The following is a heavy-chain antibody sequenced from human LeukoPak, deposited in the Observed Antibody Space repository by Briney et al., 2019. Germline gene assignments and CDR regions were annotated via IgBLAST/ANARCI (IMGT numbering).Heavy chain of an antibody. CDR3: ARDATYCSGGTCSYYGMDV. J-gene: IGHJ6*02. V-gene: IGHV1-3*01. CDR2: INAGNGNT. CDR1: GYTFTSYA. D-gene: IGHD2-15*01. Sequence: ASVKVSCKASGYTFTSYAMHWVRQAPGQRLEWMGWINAGNGNTKYSQKFQGRVTTSRDTSASTTYMELSSLRSEDTAVYHCARDATYCSGGTCSYYGMDVWGQGTTVTVSS.